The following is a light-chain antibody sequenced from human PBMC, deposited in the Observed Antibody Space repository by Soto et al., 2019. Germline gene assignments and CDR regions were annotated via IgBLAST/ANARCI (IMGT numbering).Light chain of an antibody. Sequence: DIQMTQSPSILSASVGDRVTITCRASQSISSWLAWYQQKPGKAPKLLIYDASSLESGVPSRFSGSGSGTEFTLTISSRQPDDFATYYGQQYNSYPWTFGQGTKVEIK. J-gene: IGKJ1*01. V-gene: IGKV1-5*01. CDR1: QSISSW. CDR2: DAS. CDR3: QQYNSYPWT.